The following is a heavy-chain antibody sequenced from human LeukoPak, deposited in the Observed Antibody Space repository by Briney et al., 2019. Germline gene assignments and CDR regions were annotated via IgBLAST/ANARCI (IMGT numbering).Heavy chain of an antibody. V-gene: IGHV3-30*19. CDR2: ISYDGSNK. CDR3: ARVTDSYGPIKY. CDR1: GFTFGSYG. J-gene: IGHJ4*02. Sequence: GRSLRLSCAASGFTFGSYGMHWVRQAPGKGLEWVAVISYDGSNKYYADSVKGRFTISRDNSKNTLYLQMNSLRAEDTAVYYCARVTDSYGPIKYWGQGTLVTVSS. D-gene: IGHD5-18*01.